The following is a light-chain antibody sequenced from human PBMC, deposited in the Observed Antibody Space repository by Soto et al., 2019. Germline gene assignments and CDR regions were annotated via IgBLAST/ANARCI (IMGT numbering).Light chain of an antibody. V-gene: IGLV2-14*01. CDR3: TSSLSNSVVV. CDR2: EVS. CDR1: SSDVDDYNY. Sequence: QSALTQPASVSGSPGQSITISCSGTSSDVDDYNYVSWYQQHPGKAPKLMIYEVSHRLSGVSNRFSGYNSGYTASLTISGLQDEDEADYYCTSSLSNSVVVFGGGTKVTVL. J-gene: IGLJ3*02.